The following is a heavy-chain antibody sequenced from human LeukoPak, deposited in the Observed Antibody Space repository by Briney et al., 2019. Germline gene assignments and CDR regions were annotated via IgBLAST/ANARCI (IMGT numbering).Heavy chain of an antibody. J-gene: IGHJ4*02. CDR3: ARVTRSSGSYFFDY. CDR2: IYTSGST. D-gene: IGHD3-10*01. CDR1: GGSISNYY. Sequence: PSETLSLTCTVSGGSISNYYWSWIRQPPGKGLEWIGRIYTSGSTHYNPSLKSRVTISVDTSKNQFSLKLSSVTAADTAVYYCARVTRSSGSYFFDYWGQGTLVTVSS. V-gene: IGHV4-4*08.